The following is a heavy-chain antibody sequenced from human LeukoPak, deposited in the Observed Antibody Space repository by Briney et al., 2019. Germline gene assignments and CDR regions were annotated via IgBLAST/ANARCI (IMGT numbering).Heavy chain of an antibody. CDR3: ARLAVAGSISDY. Sequence: PGGSLRLSCAASGFSCENHGMNWVRQAPGKGLEWVSSISSSSSYIYYADSVKGRFTISRDNAKNSLYLQMNSLRAEDTAVYYCARLAVAGSISDYWGQGTLVTVSS. CDR2: ISSSSSYI. J-gene: IGHJ4*02. V-gene: IGHV3-21*01. D-gene: IGHD6-19*01. CDR1: GFSCENHG.